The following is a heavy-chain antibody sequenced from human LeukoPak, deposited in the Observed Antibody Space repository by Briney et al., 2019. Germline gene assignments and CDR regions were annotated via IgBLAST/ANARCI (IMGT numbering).Heavy chain of an antibody. Sequence: GGPLRLSCAASGFNFANHAMSWVRQTPGKGLEWVSAISGGGDITYYADSVTGRFTTSRDNSKDTLFLQMHSLRPGDTAVYYCVREDTPATANYWGQGTLVTISS. CDR3: VREDTPATANY. D-gene: IGHD2-21*02. CDR2: ISGGGDIT. J-gene: IGHJ4*02. V-gene: IGHV3-23*01. CDR1: GFNFANHA.